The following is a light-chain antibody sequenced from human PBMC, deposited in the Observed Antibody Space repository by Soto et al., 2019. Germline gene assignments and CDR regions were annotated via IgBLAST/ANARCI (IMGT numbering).Light chain of an antibody. J-gene: IGLJ2*01. CDR2: NVN. Sequence: QSALTPPRSVSGSPGQSVTISCTGSISNVGGYNYVSWYQQHPDEAPQLIIYNVNKRPSGVPDRFSGSKSGNTASLTISGLQAEDEADYYCCSYGGTVVFGGGTQLTVL. CDR1: ISNVGGYNY. CDR3: CSYGGTVV. V-gene: IGLV2-11*01.